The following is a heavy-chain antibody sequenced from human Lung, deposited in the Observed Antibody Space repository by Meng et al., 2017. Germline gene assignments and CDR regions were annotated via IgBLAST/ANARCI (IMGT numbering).Heavy chain of an antibody. V-gene: IGHV3-23*01. Sequence: EVQLLESGGGLLQPGGALRLSCAASGFTCSNYARSWVRQAPEKGLEGVSATAATDGGKDHAASVRGRFTISRDNSKNTLSLQMNSLRADDTAIYYCARGTRVSCTGVICYPFDFWGQGTLVTVSS. CDR1: GFTCSNYA. J-gene: IGHJ4*02. D-gene: IGHD2-8*02. CDR3: ARGTRVSCTGVICYPFDF. CDR2: TAATDGGK.